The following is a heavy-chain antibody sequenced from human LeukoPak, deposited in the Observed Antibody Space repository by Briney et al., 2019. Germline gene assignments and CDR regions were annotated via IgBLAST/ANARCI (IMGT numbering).Heavy chain of an antibody. Sequence: ESGPTLVKPTQTLTLTCTFSGFSLSTSGMGVGWIRQPPGKALEWLALIYWDDDKRYSSSLKSRLTITKDTSKNQVVLTMTNMDPVDTATYYCAHKPSGPYYFDYWGQGTPVTVSS. CDR3: AHKPSGPYYFDY. CDR1: GFSLSTSGMG. V-gene: IGHV2-5*02. CDR2: IYWDDDK. J-gene: IGHJ4*02. D-gene: IGHD3-10*01.